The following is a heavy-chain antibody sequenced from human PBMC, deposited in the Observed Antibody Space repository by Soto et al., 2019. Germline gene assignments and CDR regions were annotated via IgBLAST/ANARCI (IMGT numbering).Heavy chain of an antibody. CDR2: ISYDGSNK. Sequence: PGGSLRLSCAASGFTFSSYGMHWVRQAPGKGLEWVAVISYDGSNKYYADSVKGRFTISRDNSKNTLYLQMNSLRAEDTAVYYCAKTRGVLGDYGDYIDYWGQGTLVTVS. J-gene: IGHJ4*02. CDR3: AKTRGVLGDYGDYIDY. D-gene: IGHD4-17*01. CDR1: GFTFSSYG. V-gene: IGHV3-30*18.